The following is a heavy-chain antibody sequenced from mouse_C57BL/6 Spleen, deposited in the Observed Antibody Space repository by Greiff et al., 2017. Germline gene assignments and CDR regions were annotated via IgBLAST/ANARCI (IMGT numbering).Heavy chain of an antibody. V-gene: IGHV1-9*01. CDR2: ILPGSGST. CDR3: ARGTRTRDYFDY. Sequence: QVQLQQSGAELMKPGASVKLSCTATGYTFTGYWIAWVQQRPGHGLQWIGEILPGSGSTNYPEKFKGPATFTADTSSNTAYMQLSSLTTEDSAIYNWARGTRTRDYFDYWGKGTTLTVSS. J-gene: IGHJ2*01. D-gene: IGHD3-3*01. CDR1: GYTFTGYW.